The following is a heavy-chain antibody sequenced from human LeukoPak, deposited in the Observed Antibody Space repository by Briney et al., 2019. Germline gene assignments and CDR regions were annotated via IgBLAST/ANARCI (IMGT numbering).Heavy chain of an antibody. J-gene: IGHJ4*02. V-gene: IGHV4-39*07. D-gene: IGHD5-18*01. CDR3: ARALDTAMLPEGYFDY. Sequence: SETLSLTCTVSGGSISSSSYYWGWIRQPPGKGLEWIGSIYYSGSTNYNPSLKSRVTISVDTSKNQFSLKLSSVTAADTAVYYCARALDTAMLPEGYFDYWGQGTLVTVSS. CDR1: GGSISSSSYY. CDR2: IYYSGST.